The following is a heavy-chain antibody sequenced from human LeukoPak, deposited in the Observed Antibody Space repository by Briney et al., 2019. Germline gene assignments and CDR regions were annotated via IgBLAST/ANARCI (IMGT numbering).Heavy chain of an antibody. V-gene: IGHV4-39*01. CDR2: IYYSGST. Sequence: SETLSLTCTVSGGSISSSSYYWGWIRQPPGKGLEWIGSIYYSGSTYYNPSLKGRVTISVDTSKNQFSLKLSSVTAADTAVYYCARLSDYGDLGNYWGQGTLVTVSS. J-gene: IGHJ4*02. D-gene: IGHD4-17*01. CDR1: GGSISSSSYY. CDR3: ARLSDYGDLGNY.